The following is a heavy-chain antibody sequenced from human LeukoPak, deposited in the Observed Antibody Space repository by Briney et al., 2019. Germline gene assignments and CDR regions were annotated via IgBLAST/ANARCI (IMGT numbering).Heavy chain of an antibody. CDR2: VYYSGST. Sequence: SETLSLTCVVSGGSVSGYYWGWLRQPPGGGLEGIGYVYYSGSTNYNPSFKSRITISVDTSRNQFSLQLSSVTAADTAVYYCARIHRYCSGGACYVLDNWGQGTLVAVSS. CDR3: ARIHRYCSGGACYVLDN. J-gene: IGHJ4*02. CDR1: GGSVSGYY. D-gene: IGHD2-15*01. V-gene: IGHV4-59*02.